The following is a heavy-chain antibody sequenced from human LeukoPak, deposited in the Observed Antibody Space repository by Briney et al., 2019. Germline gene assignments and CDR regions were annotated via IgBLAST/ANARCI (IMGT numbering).Heavy chain of an antibody. V-gene: IGHV4-4*07. D-gene: IGHD1-1*01. J-gene: IGHJ5*02. CDR1: GGSISGYD. Sequence: LETLSLTCTVSGGSISGYDWGWIRQPAGKGLEWIGRVYPSGGFTSNPSLKSRITMSVGKSQNQFSLNLSSVTAADTAVYYCARLVGERTTERFDPWGQGTLVTVSS. CDR3: ARLVGERTTERFDP. CDR2: VYPSGGF.